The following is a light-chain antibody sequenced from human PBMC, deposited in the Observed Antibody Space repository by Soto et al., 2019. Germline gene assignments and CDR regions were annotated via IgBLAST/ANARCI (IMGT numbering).Light chain of an antibody. CDR3: QQLSNWPVT. CDR2: DAS. Sequence: IVLTQSPGTLSLSPGERATLSCRASQSVSSYLAWYQQKPGKAPRLLIYDASTRATGISARFSGSGSGTDFTLTISSLEPEDVAMYYCQQLSNWPVTFGQGTKVEVK. V-gene: IGKV3-11*01. J-gene: IGKJ1*01. CDR1: QSVSSY.